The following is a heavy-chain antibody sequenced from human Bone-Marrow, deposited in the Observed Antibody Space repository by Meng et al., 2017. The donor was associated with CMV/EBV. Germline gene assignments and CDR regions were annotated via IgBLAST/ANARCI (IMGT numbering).Heavy chain of an antibody. CDR2: IYYTGIT. D-gene: IGHD3-22*01. J-gene: IGHJ6*02. CDR1: GGSISSYY. CDR3: AGGYYPYYGMDV. Sequence: GSLRLSCTVSGGSISSYYWSWIRQPPGKRLEWIGYIYYTGITNYNSSLKGRVTISVDTSKNQFSLKLTSVTAADTAVYYCAGGYYPYYGMDVWGQGTTVTVSS. V-gene: IGHV4-59*01.